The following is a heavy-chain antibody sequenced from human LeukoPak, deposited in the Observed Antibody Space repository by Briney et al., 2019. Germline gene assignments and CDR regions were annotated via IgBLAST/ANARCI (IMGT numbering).Heavy chain of an antibody. J-gene: IGHJ4*02. CDR3: GRYSSSHFDY. CDR1: GGSISSGGYS. V-gene: IGHV4-30-2*01. D-gene: IGHD6-13*01. Sequence: SQTLSLTCAVSGGSISSGGYSWSWIRQPPGKGLEWIGYIYHSGSTYYHPSLKSRVTISVDRSKNQFSLKLSSVTAADTAVYYCGRYSSSHFDYWGQGTLVTVSS. CDR2: IYHSGST.